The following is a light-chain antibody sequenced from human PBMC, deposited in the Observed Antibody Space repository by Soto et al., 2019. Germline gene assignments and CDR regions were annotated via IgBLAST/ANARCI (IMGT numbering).Light chain of an antibody. V-gene: IGLV2-23*01. CDR3: CAYAGSNTLV. J-gene: IGLJ2*01. Sequence: QSVLTQPASVSGSPGQSITISCTGTSSDVGSYSLVSWYQQHPGKAPKLMIYEGNKRPSGVSNRFSASKSGNTASLTISGLQAEDEADYYCCAYAGSNTLVFGGGTKVTVL. CDR1: SSDVGSYSL. CDR2: EGN.